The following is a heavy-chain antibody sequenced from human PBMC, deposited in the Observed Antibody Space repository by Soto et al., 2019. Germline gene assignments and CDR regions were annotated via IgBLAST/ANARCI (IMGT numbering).Heavy chain of an antibody. CDR2: IYYSGST. Sequence: PSETLSLTCTVSGGSVSSGSYYWSWIRQPPGKGLEWIGYIYYSGSTNYNPSLKSRVTISVDTSKNQFSLKLSSVTAADTAVYYCASSGGFDYWGQGTLVTVPQ. CDR3: ASSGGFDY. V-gene: IGHV4-61*01. CDR1: GGSVSSGSYY. D-gene: IGHD3-16*01. J-gene: IGHJ4*02.